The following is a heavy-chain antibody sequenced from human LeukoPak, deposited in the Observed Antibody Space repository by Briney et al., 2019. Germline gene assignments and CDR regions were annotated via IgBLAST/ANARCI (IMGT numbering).Heavy chain of an antibody. CDR3: AGGSRRDGYDY. V-gene: IGHV3-53*04. D-gene: IGHD5-24*01. CDR1: GFTVSSNY. J-gene: IGHJ4*02. Sequence: GGSLRLSCAASGFTVSSNYMSWVRQAPGKGLEWVSVIYDNGDAYSADSVKGRFTISRHNSKNTLYLQMNSLRPEDTAMYYCAGGSRRDGYDYRGQGTLVTVSS. CDR2: IYDNGDA.